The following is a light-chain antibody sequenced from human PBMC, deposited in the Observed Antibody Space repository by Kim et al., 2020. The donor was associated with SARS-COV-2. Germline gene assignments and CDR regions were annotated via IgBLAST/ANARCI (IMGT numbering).Light chain of an antibody. J-gene: IGLJ3*02. CDR2: YDS. V-gene: IGLV3-21*04. Sequence: PRKKARITCGGNNIGSKSGRWYPQKPGQAPVLVIYYDSDRPSGSPERFSGSNSGNTATLTISRVEAGEEADYYCQVWDSSSDHWVFGGGTQLTVL. CDR1: NIGSKS. CDR3: QVWDSSSDHWV.